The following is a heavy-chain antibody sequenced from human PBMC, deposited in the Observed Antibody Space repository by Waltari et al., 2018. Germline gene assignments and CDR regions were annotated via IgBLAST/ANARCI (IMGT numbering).Heavy chain of an antibody. D-gene: IGHD3-22*01. CDR1: GGSFSGYY. CDR2: INHSGST. J-gene: IGHJ3*02. CDR3: ARGIADYYDSSGTADAFDI. V-gene: IGHV4-34*01. Sequence: QVQLQQWGAGLLKPSETLSLTCAVYGGSFSGYYWSWIRQPPGKGLEWIGEINHSGSTNYNPSLKSRVTISVDTSKNQFSLKLSSVTAADTAVYYCARGIADYYDSSGTADAFDIWGQGTMVTVSS.